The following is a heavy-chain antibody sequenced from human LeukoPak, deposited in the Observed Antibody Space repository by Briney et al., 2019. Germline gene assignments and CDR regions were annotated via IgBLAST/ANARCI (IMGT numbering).Heavy chain of an antibody. D-gene: IGHD3-10*01. J-gene: IGHJ3*02. CDR1: KFTFSDSY. CDR3: ARARGSYAFDI. Sequence: PGGSLRLSCAASKFTFSDSYMGWMRQAPGKGLEWVSYISNSGTTMYYADSVKGRFTISRDNAKNSLYLQMNSLRAEDTAVYYCARARGSYAFDIWGQGTMVTASS. CDR2: ISNSGTTM. V-gene: IGHV3-11*04.